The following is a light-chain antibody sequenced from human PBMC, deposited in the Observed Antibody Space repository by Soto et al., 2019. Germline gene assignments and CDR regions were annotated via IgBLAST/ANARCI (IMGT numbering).Light chain of an antibody. V-gene: IGKV3D-15*01. CDR3: QQYHNWPPIT. J-gene: IGKJ5*01. CDR2: GAS. Sequence: ELFMTHSPSTLSCAPGERVPLSCRASQSVSSNLAWYQQKPGQGPRLLIFGASTRATGIPARFSGSGSGTEFTLTISNLQSEDFAVYFCQQYHNWPPITFGQGTRLEIK. CDR1: QSVSSN.